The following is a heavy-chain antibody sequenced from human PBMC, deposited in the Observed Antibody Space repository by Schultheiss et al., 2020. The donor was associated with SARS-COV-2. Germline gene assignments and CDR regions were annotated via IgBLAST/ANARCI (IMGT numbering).Heavy chain of an antibody. D-gene: IGHD3-22*01. CDR1: GFTFNSSG. CDR3: VKPLGYYYDSSGYSE. Sequence: GGSLRLSCAASGFTFNSSGMHWVRQAPGKGLEWVAVISNDGSNKYYADSVKRRFTIPRDNSKNTLYLQMNSLRAEDTAVYYCVKPLGYYYDSSGYSEWGQGSLVTVA. V-gene: IGHV3-30*18. J-gene: IGHJ4*02. CDR2: ISNDGSNK.